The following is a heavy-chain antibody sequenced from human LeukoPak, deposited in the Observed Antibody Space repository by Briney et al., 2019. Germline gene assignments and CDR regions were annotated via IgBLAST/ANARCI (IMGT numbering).Heavy chain of an antibody. V-gene: IGHV1-69*13. Sequence: ASVKVSCKASGGTFSSYAISWVRQAPGQGLEWMGVIIPIFGTANYAQKFQGRVTITADESTSTAYMELSSLRSEDTAVYYCARASGVYSSGWYTPCFYWGQGTLVSVSS. CDR1: GGTFSSYA. CDR2: IIPIFGTA. CDR3: ARASGVYSSGWYTPCFY. D-gene: IGHD6-19*01. J-gene: IGHJ4*02.